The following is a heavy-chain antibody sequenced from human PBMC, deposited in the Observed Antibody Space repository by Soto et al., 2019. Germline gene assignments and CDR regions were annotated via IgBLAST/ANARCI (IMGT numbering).Heavy chain of an antibody. V-gene: IGHV4-31*11. CDR2: IYYSGST. J-gene: IGHJ4*02. Sequence: SETLSLTCAVYGGSFSGYYWSWIRQHPGKGLEWIGYIYYSGSTYYNPSLKSRVTISVDTSKNQFSLKLSSVTAADTAVYYCARGWYYYDSSGPRLDYWGQGTLVTVSS. CDR1: GGSFSGYY. CDR3: ARGWYYYDSSGPRLDY. D-gene: IGHD3-22*01.